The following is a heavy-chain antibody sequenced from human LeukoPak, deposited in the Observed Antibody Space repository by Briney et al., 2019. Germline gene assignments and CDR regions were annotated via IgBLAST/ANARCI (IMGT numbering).Heavy chain of an antibody. CDR3: AKDHYYDSSGYYSSYFDY. CDR2: ISGSGGST. D-gene: IGHD3-22*01. J-gene: IGHJ4*02. V-gene: IGHV3-23*01. CDR1: GFTFSIYA. Sequence: GGSLRLSCAASGFTFSIYAMSWVRQAPGKGLEWVSAISGSGGSTYYADSVKGRFTISRDNSKNTLYLQMNSLRAEDTAVYYCAKDHYYDSSGYYSSYFDYWGQGTLVTVSS.